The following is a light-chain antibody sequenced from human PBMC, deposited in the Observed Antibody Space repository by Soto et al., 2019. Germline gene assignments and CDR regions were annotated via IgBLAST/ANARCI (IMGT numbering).Light chain of an antibody. CDR1: SSNIGSNT. CDR3: AAWDDSLYGRV. CDR2: TNN. J-gene: IGLJ3*02. Sequence: QSVLTQPPSASGTPGQRVTISCSGSSSNIGSNTVTWYQQLPLSAPKLLIYTNNQRPSGVPDRFSGSKSATSASLAISGLQSEDEADYYCAAWDDSLYGRVFGGGTKLTVL. V-gene: IGLV1-44*01.